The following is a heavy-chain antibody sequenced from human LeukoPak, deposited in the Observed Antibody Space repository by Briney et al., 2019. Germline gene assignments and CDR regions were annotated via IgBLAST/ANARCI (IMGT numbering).Heavy chain of an antibody. CDR2: IYDGGIT. V-gene: IGHV4-4*09. D-gene: IGHD2-15*01. CDR3: AGRGHRYSRD. Sequence: KPSQTLSLTCTVSGDSVTSGYWSWIRQPPGKGPEWIGYIYDGGITDYNPSLNSRLTISVDTSNNQFSLNLSSVAAADTAVYYCAGRGHRYSRDWGQGILVTVSS. CDR1: GDSVTSGY. J-gene: IGHJ1*01.